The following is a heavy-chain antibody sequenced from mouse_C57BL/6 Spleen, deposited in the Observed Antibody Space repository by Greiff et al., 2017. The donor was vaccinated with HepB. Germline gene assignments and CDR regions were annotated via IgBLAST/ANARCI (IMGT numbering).Heavy chain of an antibody. V-gene: IGHV1-82*01. CDR3: APIPYFDV. CDR2: IYPGDGDT. J-gene: IGHJ1*03. Sequence: VQLQESGPELVKPGASVKISCKASGYAFSSSWMNWVKQRPGKGLEWIGRIYPGDGDTNYNGKFKGKATLTADKSSSTAYMQLSSLTSEDSAVYFCAPIPYFDVWGTGTTVTVSS. CDR1: GYAFSSSW.